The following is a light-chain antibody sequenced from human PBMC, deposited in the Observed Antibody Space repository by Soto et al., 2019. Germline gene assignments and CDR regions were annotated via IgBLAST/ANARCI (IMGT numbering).Light chain of an antibody. CDR3: HQRGTWPLT. CDR2: DVS. CDR1: QSVSNS. Sequence: EIVLTQSPGSLSLSPGERATLSCRASQSVSNSLAWFQQKPGQAPRLLIYDVSNRAPGIPARFSGSGSGTDFTLTISSLDPEDFALYFCHQRGTWPLTFGGGTNVEIK. V-gene: IGKV3-11*01. J-gene: IGKJ4*01.